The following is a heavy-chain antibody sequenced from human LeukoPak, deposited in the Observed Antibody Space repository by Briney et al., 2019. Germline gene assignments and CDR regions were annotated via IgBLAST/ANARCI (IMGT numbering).Heavy chain of an antibody. CDR3: AKTNGYYDY. CDR1: GFTYSSYG. CDR2: ISGSGGNT. V-gene: IGHV3-23*01. J-gene: IGHJ4*02. D-gene: IGHD3-22*01. Sequence: GGSLRLSCAASGFTYSSYGMSWVRQAPGKGLEWVSSISGSGGNTYYADSVKGRFTISRDNSKSTVYLQMNSLRAEDTAVYHCAKTNGYYDYWGQGTLVTVSS.